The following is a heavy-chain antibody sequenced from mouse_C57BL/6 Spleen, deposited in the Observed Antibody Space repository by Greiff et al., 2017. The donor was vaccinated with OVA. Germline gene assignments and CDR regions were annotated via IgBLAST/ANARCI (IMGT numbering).Heavy chain of an antibody. J-gene: IGHJ2*01. CDR3: ARDTLSYFDY. CDR1: GFTFSDYY. Sequence: DVHLVESEGGLVQPGSSMKLSCTASGFTFSDYYMAWVRQVPEKVLEWVANINYDGSSTYYLDSLKSRFIISRDNAKNILYLQMSSLKSEDTATYYCARDTLSYFDYWGQGTTLTVSS. CDR2: INYDGSST. V-gene: IGHV5-16*01.